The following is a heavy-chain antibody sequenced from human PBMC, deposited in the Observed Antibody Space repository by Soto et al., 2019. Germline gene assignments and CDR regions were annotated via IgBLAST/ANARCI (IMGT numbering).Heavy chain of an antibody. CDR1: GFTFSIYS. CDR3: ARSPGRDGYNNFDY. J-gene: IGHJ4*02. CDR2: ISSDSSYI. Sequence: GGSLRLSWSASGFTFSIYSMNWVRQAPGKGLEWVSAISSDSSYIYYADSVRGRFTISRDNAKNSLYLQMNSLRAEDTAVYYCARSPGRDGYNNFDYSGQGTLVTVSS. D-gene: IGHD5-12*01. V-gene: IGHV3-21*01.